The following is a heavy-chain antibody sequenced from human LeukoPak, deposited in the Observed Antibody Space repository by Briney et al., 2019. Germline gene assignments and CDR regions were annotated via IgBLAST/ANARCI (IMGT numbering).Heavy chain of an antibody. CDR3: ARDLAPRSSIDY. Sequence: PGGSLRLSCAASGFTFSSYNMNWVSQAPGKGLEWVSSISSSSSYIYYADSVKGRFTISRDNAKNSLYLQMNSLRAEDTAVYYCARDLAPRSSIDYWGQGTLVTVSS. CDR1: GFTFSSYN. J-gene: IGHJ4*02. CDR2: ISSSSSYI. D-gene: IGHD2-2*01. V-gene: IGHV3-21*01.